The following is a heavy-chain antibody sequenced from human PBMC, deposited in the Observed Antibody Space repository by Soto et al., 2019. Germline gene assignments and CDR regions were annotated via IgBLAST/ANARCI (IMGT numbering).Heavy chain of an antibody. J-gene: IGHJ5*02. CDR2: IYFSGST. CDR1: GDSVSSASFY. D-gene: IGHD6-19*01. Sequence: SETLSLTCTVSGDSVSSASFYWIWIRQAPGKGLEWIGFIYFSGSTNYNPSLKSRVTMPLDTSKNQFSLKLRSVTPADTAVYFCARVNSGRNWFDHWGQGTLVTVSS. V-gene: IGHV4-61*01. CDR3: ARVNSGRNWFDH.